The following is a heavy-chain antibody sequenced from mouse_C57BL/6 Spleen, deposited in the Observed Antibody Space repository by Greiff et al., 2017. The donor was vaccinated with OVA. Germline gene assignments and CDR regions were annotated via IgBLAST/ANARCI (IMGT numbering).Heavy chain of an antibody. V-gene: IGHV5-17*01. CDR3: ARRLFYWYFDV. CDR2: ISSGSSTI. J-gene: IGHJ1*03. CDR1: GFTFSDYG. Sequence: EVKLVESGGGLVKPGGSLKLSCAASGFTFSDYGMHWVRQAPEKGLEWVAYISSGSSTIYYADTVKGRFTISRDNAKNTLFLQMTSLRSEDTAMYYCARRLFYWYFDVWGTGTTVTVSS.